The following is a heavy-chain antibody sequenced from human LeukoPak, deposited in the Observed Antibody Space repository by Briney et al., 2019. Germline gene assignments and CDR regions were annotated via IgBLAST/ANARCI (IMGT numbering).Heavy chain of an antibody. D-gene: IGHD3-9*01. J-gene: IGHJ5*02. CDR1: GYSISSGYY. CDR3: AREGRVYDILTGFRPYNWSDP. Sequence: RASETLSLTCTVSGYSISSGYYWGWIRQPPGKGLEWIGYIYYSGSTNYNPSLKSRVTISVDTSKNQFSLKLSSVTAADTAVYYCAREGRVYDILTGFRPYNWSDPWGQGTLVTVSS. CDR2: IYYSGST. V-gene: IGHV4-61*01.